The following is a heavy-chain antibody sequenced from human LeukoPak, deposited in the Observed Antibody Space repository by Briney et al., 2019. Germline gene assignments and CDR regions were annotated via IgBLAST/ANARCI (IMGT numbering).Heavy chain of an antibody. Sequence: GGSLRLSCAASGFTFSSYSMNWVRQAPGKGLEWVSSISSSSSYIYYADSVKGRFTISRDNAKNSLYLQMNSLRAEDTAVYYCAKDGRGYSYGSTGHFDYWGQGTLVTVSS. CDR3: AKDGRGYSYGSTGHFDY. CDR2: ISSSSSYI. J-gene: IGHJ4*02. V-gene: IGHV3-21*01. D-gene: IGHD5-18*01. CDR1: GFTFSSYS.